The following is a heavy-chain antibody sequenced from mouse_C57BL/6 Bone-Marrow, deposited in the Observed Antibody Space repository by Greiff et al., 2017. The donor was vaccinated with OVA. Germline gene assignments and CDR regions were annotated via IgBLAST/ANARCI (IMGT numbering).Heavy chain of an antibody. CDR1: GFSFTSYG. V-gene: IGHV2-6-1*01. D-gene: IGHD1-1*01. J-gene: IGHJ2*01. CDR3: ARHNFGSKGGYYFDY. Sequence: QVQLQQSGPGLVAPSQSLSITCTVSGFSFTSYGVHWVRQPPGKGLEWLVVIWSDGSTTYNSALKSRPSTSKDNSKSQVFLKMNSLQTDDTAMYYCARHNFGSKGGYYFDYWGQGTTLTVSS. CDR2: IWSDGST.